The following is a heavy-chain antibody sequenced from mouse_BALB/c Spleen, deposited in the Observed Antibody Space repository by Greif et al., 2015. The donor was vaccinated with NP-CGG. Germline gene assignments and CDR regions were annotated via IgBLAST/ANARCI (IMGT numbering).Heavy chain of an antibody. CDR3: AYYDYDGFFDV. J-gene: IGHJ1*01. V-gene: IGHV14-3*02. D-gene: IGHD2-4*01. Sequence: EVQGVESGAELVKPGASVKLSCTASGFNIKDTYMHWVKQRPEQGLEWIGRIDPANGNTKYDPKFQGKATITADTSSNTAYLQLSSLTSEDTAVYYCAYYDYDGFFDVWGAGTTVTVSS. CDR2: IDPANGNT. CDR1: GFNIKDTY.